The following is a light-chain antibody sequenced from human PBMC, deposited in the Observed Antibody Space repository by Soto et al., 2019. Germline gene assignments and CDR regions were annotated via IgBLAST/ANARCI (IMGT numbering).Light chain of an antibody. V-gene: IGLV2-11*01. J-gene: IGLJ1*01. CDR3: CSYASTFSFV. CDR2: DVS. Sequence: QSALTQPRSVSGSPGQSVTISCTGTSSDVGGYNYVSWYQHHPGKAPKLMIYDVSKRPSGVPDRFSGSKSGNTASLTISGLQADDEVDYYCCSYASTFSFVFGTGTKLTVL. CDR1: SSDVGGYNY.